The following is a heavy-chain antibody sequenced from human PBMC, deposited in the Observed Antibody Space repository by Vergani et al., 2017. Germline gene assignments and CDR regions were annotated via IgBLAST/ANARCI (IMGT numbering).Heavy chain of an antibody. Sequence: VQLLESGGGLVQPGGSLRLSCAASAFTFSSYGMHWVRQAPGKGLEWVAVIWYDGSNKYYADSVKGRFTISRDNSKNTLYLQMNSLRAEDTAVYYCARSSTIKKFVVAVAATQIWRNDYWGQGTLVTVSS. CDR2: IWYDGSNK. J-gene: IGHJ4*02. V-gene: IGHV3-33*08. CDR3: ARSSTIKKFVVAVAATQIWRNDY. D-gene: IGHD2-15*01. CDR1: AFTFSSYG.